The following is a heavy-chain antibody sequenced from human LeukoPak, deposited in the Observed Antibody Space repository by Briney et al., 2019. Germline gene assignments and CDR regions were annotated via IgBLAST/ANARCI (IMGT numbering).Heavy chain of an antibody. CDR3: ARGHGRRYWYFDL. CDR2: INRSGST. CDR1: GGSFSGYY. J-gene: IGHJ2*01. Sequence: SETLSLTCAVYGGSFSGYYWSWIRQPPGKGLEWIGEINRSGSTNYNPSLKSRVTISVDTSKNQFSLKLSPVTAADTAVYYCARGHGRRYWYFDLWGRGTLVTVSS. V-gene: IGHV4-34*01. D-gene: IGHD4-17*01.